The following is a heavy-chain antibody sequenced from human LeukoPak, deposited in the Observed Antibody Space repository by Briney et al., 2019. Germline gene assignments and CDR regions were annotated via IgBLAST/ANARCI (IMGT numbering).Heavy chain of an antibody. J-gene: IGHJ4*02. Sequence: PGGSLRLSCVASGFIFTDYWMGWVRQAPGKGLEWVANIKQGGSEKYYVGSVKGRFTISRDNAKSSLYLQMNSLRAEDTAVYYCTREMVMIDYWGQGNLVTVSS. D-gene: IGHD4-23*01. CDR2: IKQGGSEK. CDR1: GFIFTDYW. V-gene: IGHV3-7*03. CDR3: TREMVMIDY.